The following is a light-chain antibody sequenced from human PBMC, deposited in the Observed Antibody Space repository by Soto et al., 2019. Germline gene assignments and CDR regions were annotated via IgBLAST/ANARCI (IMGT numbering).Light chain of an antibody. CDR2: EVN. Sequence: QSALTQPPSASGSPGQSVTISCTGTSSDVGGYNYVSWYQQHPGKVPKLMVYEVNNRPSGVPDRFSGSKSGNTASLTVSGLQAEDEDDYYCTSYAGGNNVFGTGTKVTVL. CDR3: TSYAGGNNV. J-gene: IGLJ1*01. CDR1: SSDVGGYNY. V-gene: IGLV2-8*01.